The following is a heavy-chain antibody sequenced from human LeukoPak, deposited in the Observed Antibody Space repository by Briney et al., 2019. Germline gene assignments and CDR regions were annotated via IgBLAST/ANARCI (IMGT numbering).Heavy chain of an antibody. CDR1: GGSISSYY. CDR3: ARRYSGYGNAFDI. V-gene: IGHV4-59*08. J-gene: IGHJ3*02. D-gene: IGHD5-12*01. Sequence: SETLSLTCTVSGGSISSYYWSWIRQPPGKGLEWIGYIYSSGSTNYSPSLKSRVTISVDTSKDQFSLKLYSVTAADTAVYYCARRYSGYGNAFDIRGQGTMVTVSS. CDR2: IYSSGST.